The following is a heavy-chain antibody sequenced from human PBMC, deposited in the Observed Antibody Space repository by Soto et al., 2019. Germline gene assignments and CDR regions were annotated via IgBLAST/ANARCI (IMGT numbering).Heavy chain of an antibody. CDR3: ARVFSYSGYELSNWFDP. J-gene: IGHJ5*02. CDR2: IYYSGST. CDR1: GGSISSGGYY. D-gene: IGHD5-12*01. V-gene: IGHV4-61*08. Sequence: KTSETLSLTCTVSGGSISSGGYYWSWIRQHPGKGLEWIGYIYYSGSTNYNPSLKSRVTISVDTSKNQFSLKLSSVTAADTAVYYCARVFSYSGYELSNWFDPWGQGTLVTVSS.